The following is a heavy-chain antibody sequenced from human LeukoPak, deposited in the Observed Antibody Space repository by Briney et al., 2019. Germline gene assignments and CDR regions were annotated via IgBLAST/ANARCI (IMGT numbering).Heavy chain of an antibody. CDR1: GYTFTTYY. CDR3: ARDLRSGSVRFDY. V-gene: IGHV1-46*01. D-gene: IGHD3-10*01. CDR2: INPTSGST. J-gene: IGHJ4*02. Sequence: ASVKVSCKASGYTFTTYYMHWVRQAPGQGLEWMGIINPTSGSTNYAQKFQGRVTMTRDTSTSTVYLELRGLTSEDTGVCYCARDLRSGSVRFDYWGQGTLVTVSS.